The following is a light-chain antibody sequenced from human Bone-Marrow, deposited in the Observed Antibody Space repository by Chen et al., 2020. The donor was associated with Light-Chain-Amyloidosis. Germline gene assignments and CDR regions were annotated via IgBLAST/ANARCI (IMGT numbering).Light chain of an antibody. J-gene: IGLJ3*02. CDR1: NIGSTS. Sequence: SSVLTQPSSVSVAPGQTATLACGGNNIGSTSVNWYQQPPGQAPLLVVYDDSDRPSGIPERLSGSNSGNTATLTIRGVEAGEEADYYCQVWDRSSDRPVFGGGTKLTVL. CDR3: QVWDRSSDRPV. CDR2: DDS. V-gene: IGLV3-21*02.